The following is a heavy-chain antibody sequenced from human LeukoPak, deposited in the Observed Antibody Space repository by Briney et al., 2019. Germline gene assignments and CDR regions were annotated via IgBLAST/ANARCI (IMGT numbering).Heavy chain of an antibody. D-gene: IGHD3-10*01. CDR2: IDHSGNT. CDR1: GGTFGGYY. Sequence: SETLSLTCAVYGGTFGGYYWTWIRQSPGKGLEWIGEIDHSGNTNYNPSLKSRVTISEDTSKNQFSLKLSSVSAADTAVYYCARGEGSGSYMSYFGHWGQGTLVTVSS. J-gene: IGHJ4*02. V-gene: IGHV4-34*01. CDR3: ARGEGSGSYMSYFGH.